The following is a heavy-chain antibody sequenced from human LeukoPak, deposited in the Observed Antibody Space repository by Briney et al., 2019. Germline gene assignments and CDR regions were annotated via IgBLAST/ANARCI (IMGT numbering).Heavy chain of an antibody. V-gene: IGHV3-23*01. D-gene: IGHD5-18*01. CDR1: EFTFSSYS. CDR2: ISGSGGST. Sequence: GGSLRLSCAASEFTFSSYSMNWVRQAPGKGLEWVSAISGSGGSTYYADSVKGRFTISRDNSKSTLYLQMNSLRAEDTAVYYCAKDDSGYSYGYDYWGQGTLVTVSS. J-gene: IGHJ4*02. CDR3: AKDDSGYSYGYDY.